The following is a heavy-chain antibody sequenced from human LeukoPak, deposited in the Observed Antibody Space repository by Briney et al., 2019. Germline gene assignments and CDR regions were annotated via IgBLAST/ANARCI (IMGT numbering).Heavy chain of an antibody. D-gene: IGHD2-15*01. CDR3: ARRPRYCSGGSCYDY. V-gene: IGHV1-8*01. J-gene: IGHJ4*02. CDR2: MNPKSGNT. CDR1: GYTFTNYD. Sequence: ASVKVSCEASGYTFTNYDINWVRQATGQGLEWMGWMNPKSGNTGYAQKFQGRVTMTRSPSISTAYMDVSSRRSEDTAVFYCARRPRYCSGGSCYDYWGQGTRVSVPS.